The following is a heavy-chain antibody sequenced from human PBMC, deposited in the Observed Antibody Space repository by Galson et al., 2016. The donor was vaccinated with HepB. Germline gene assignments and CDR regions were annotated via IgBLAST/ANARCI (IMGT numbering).Heavy chain of an antibody. CDR1: GFTFSNAW. V-gene: IGHV3-15*01. Sequence: SLRLSCAASGFTFSNAWMSWVRQAPGKGLEWVGHIKSKTDGGKTDYAAPVKGRFSISRDDSKNTLYLQMNSLKTEDTAVYYCTTAFNWNYGSYYYYYYGMDVWGKGTTVTVSS. J-gene: IGHJ6*04. D-gene: IGHD1-7*01. CDR2: IKSKTDGGKT. CDR3: TTAFNWNYGSYYYYYYGMDV.